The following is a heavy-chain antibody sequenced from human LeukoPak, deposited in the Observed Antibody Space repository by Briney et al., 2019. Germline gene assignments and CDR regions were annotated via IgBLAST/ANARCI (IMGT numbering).Heavy chain of an antibody. D-gene: IGHD3-22*01. V-gene: IGHV1-46*01. Sequence: ASVKVSCEASGYTFTSYGISWVRQAPGQGLEWMGIINPSSGKINYAQKFQGRVTMTRDTSTSTVYMELSSLRSDDTAVYYCARDLASSGYYWDWGQGTLVTVSS. CDR3: ARDLASSGYYWD. CDR2: INPSSGKI. CDR1: GYTFTSYG. J-gene: IGHJ4*02.